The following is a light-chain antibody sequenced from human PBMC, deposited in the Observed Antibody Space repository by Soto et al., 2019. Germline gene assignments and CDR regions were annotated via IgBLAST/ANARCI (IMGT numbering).Light chain of an antibody. V-gene: IGLV2-14*01. CDR1: SCDIGSYNR. Sequence: QSVLTQPASVSGSPGQSITISCTGTSCDIGSYNRVSWYQQHPGKAPKLIIYEVTDRPSGVSNRFSGSKSGNTASLTISGIQAEDEAEYYCSSYTNINTRACVFGTGTKLTVL. J-gene: IGLJ1*01. CDR2: EVT. CDR3: SSYTNINTRACV.